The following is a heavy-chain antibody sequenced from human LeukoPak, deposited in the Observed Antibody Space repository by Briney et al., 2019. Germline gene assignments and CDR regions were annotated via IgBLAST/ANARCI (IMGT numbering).Heavy chain of an antibody. CDR2: ISYDGSNK. J-gene: IGHJ3*02. D-gene: IGHD4-23*01. CDR3: AKFEQTTVVTPGSAFDI. CDR1: GFTFSSYG. V-gene: IGHV3-30*18. Sequence: GRSLRLSCAASGFTFSSYGMHWVRQAPGKGLEWVAVISYDGSNKYYADSVKGRFTISRDNSKNTLYLQMNSLRAEDTAVYYCAKFEQTTVVTPGSAFDIWGQGTMVTVSS.